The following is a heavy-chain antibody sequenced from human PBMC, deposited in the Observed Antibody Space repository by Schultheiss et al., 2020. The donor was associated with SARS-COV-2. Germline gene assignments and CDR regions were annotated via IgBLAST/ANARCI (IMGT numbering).Heavy chain of an antibody. J-gene: IGHJ4*02. CDR1: GYSISSGYY. Sequence: SETLSLTCAVSGYSISSGYYWGWIRQPPGKGLEWIGSIYHSGSTYYNPSLKSRVTISVDTSKNQFSLKLSSVTAADTAVYYCARAGRAIAAAGIDYWGQGTLVTVSS. V-gene: IGHV4-38-2*01. D-gene: IGHD6-13*01. CDR3: ARAGRAIAAAGIDY. CDR2: IYHSGST.